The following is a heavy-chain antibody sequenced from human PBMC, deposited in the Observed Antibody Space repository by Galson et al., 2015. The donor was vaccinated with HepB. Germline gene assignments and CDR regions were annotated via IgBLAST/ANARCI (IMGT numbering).Heavy chain of an antibody. V-gene: IGHV3-30-3*01. CDR3: ARDRGRGSYRTYFDY. Sequence: SLRLSCAASGFTFSSYAMHWVRQAPGKGLEWVAVISYDGSNKYYADSVKGRFTISRDNSKNTLYLQLNSLRAEDTAVYYCARDRGRGSYRTYFDYWGQGTLVTVSS. J-gene: IGHJ4*02. D-gene: IGHD1-26*01. CDR2: ISYDGSNK. CDR1: GFTFSSYA.